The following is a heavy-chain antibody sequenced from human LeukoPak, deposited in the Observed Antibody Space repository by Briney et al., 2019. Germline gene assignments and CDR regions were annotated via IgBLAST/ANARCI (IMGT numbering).Heavy chain of an antibody. D-gene: IGHD4-17*01. CDR1: GFTFEDYG. J-gene: IGHJ4*02. CDR2: VNWNGGST. V-gene: IGHV3-20*04. Sequence: GGPLSLPCAASGFTFEDYGMTWVRQAPGKGLEWVSGVNWNGGSTGYADSVKGRFTISRDNAKNSLYLQMNSLRAEDTAFYYCARVASRTYGDYFDYWGQGTLVTVSS. CDR3: ARVASRTYGDYFDY.